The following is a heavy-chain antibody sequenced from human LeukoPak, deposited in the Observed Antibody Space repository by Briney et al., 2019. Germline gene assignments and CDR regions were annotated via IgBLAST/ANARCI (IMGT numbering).Heavy chain of an antibody. CDR1: GGTFSSYT. D-gene: IGHD3-9*01. J-gene: IGHJ4*02. V-gene: IGHV1-69*04. CDR3: ARDNTYYDILTGYWSGYYFDY. Sequence: GASVKVSCKASGGTFSSYTISWVRQAPGQGLEWMGRIIPILGIANYAQKFQGRVTITADESTSTAYMELSSLRSEDTAVYYCARDNTYYDILTGYWSGYYFDYWGQGTLVTVSS. CDR2: IIPILGIA.